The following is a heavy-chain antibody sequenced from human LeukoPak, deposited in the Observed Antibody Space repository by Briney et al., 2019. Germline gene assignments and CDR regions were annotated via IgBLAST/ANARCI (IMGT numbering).Heavy chain of an antibody. CDR2: IYYSGST. D-gene: IGHD1-26*01. CDR1: GGSISSGGYY. CDR3: ARDRRVGATSYFDY. V-gene: IGHV4-31*03. Sequence: PSETLSLTCTVSGGSISSGGYYWSWIRQHPGKGLEWIGYIYYSGSTYYNPSLKSRVTISVNTSKNQFSLKLSSVTAADTAVYYCARDRRVGATSYFDYWGQGTLVTVSP. J-gene: IGHJ4*02.